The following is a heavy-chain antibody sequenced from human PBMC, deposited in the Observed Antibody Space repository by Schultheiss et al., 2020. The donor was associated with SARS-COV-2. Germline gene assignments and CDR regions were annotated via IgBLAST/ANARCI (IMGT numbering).Heavy chain of an antibody. CDR2: IYYSGST. CDR3: ARVSLRGSDY. CDR1: GGSISSSSYY. D-gene: IGHD3-10*01. Sequence: SQTLSLTCTVSGGSISSSSYYWSWIRQPPGKGLEWIGYIYYSGSTNYNPSLKSRVTISVDTSKNQFSLNLDSVTAADTAVYYCARVSLRGSDYWGQGTLVTVSS. J-gene: IGHJ4*02. V-gene: IGHV4-61*01.